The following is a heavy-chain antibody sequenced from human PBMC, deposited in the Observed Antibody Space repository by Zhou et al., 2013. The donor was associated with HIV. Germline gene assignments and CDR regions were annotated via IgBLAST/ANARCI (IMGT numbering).Heavy chain of an antibody. CDR3: ARDRTPEGDDAFNI. D-gene: IGHD3-10*01. CDR1: GXTFTSYY. J-gene: IGHJ3*02. V-gene: IGHV1-18*01. CDR2: ISGYNGDT. Sequence: QVQLVQSGTEVKKPGASVKVSCKASGXTFTSYYMHWVRQAPGQGLEWMGWISGYNGDTKYAQKFHARVTMTTDTSTSTAYMEVRSLRSDDTAVYYCARDRTPEGDDAFNIWGQGTMVTVSS.